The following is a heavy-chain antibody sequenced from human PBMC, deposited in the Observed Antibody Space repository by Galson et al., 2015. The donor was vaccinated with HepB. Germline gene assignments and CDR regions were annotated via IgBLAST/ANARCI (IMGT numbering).Heavy chain of an antibody. J-gene: IGHJ5*02. V-gene: IGHV1-24*01. CDR1: GSTLTELS. Sequence: SVTVSCKVSGSTLTELSMHWVRQAPGKGLEWMGGFDPEDGETIYAQKFQGRVTMTEDTSTDTAYMELSSLRSEDTAVYYCATESVDYGDYANWFDPWGQGTLVTVSS. CDR2: FDPEDGET. D-gene: IGHD4-17*01. CDR3: ATESVDYGDYANWFDP.